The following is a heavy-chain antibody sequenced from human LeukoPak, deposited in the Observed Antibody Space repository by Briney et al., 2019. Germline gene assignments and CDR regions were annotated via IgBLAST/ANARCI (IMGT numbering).Heavy chain of an antibody. D-gene: IGHD6-13*01. V-gene: IGHV4-34*01. J-gene: IGHJ5*02. CDR1: GGSFSGYY. Sequence: SETLSLTCAVYGGSFSGYYWSWIRQPPGKGLEWIGEINHSGSTNYNPSLKSRVTISVDTSKNQFSLKLSSVTAADTAVYYCARVKGRRAAAGTLGLSSWFGPWGQGTLVTVSS. CDR3: ARVKGRRAAAGTLGLSSWFGP. CDR2: INHSGST.